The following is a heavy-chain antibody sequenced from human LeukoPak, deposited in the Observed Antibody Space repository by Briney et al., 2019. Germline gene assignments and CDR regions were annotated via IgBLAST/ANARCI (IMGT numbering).Heavy chain of an antibody. J-gene: IGHJ4*02. CDR2: IYYSGST. Sequence: SETLSLTCTVSGGSISSGGYSWSWIRQHPGKGLEWIGYIYYSGSTYYNPSLKSRVTISVDTSKNQFSLKLSSVTAADTAVYYCAREVVVVVAARGYFDYWGQGTLVTVSS. V-gene: IGHV4-31*03. D-gene: IGHD2-15*01. CDR3: AREVVVVVAARGYFDY. CDR1: GGSISSGGYS.